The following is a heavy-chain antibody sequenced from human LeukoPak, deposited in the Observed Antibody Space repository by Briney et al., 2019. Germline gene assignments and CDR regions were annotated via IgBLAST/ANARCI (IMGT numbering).Heavy chain of an antibody. J-gene: IGHJ4*02. V-gene: IGHV3-7*01. CDR3: AREGPRPNFDY. CDR1: GFTFSSYW. CDR2: IKQDGSEK. Sequence: GGSLRLSCAASGFTFSSYWMSWVRQAPGKGLEWVANIKQDGSEKYYVDSVKGRFTISRDNAKNSLYLQMNSLRAEDTVVYYCAREGPRPNFDYWGQGTLVTVSS.